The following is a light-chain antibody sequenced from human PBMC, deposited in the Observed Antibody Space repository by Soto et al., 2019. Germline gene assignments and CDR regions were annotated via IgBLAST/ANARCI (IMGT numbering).Light chain of an antibody. Sequence: DIQMTQSPSSLSASLGDRVTITCRASQGIGNYLAWYQLQPGKVPKLLIYAASTLQSGVPSRFSGSESGTDFTLTISSLQPEDVATYFCQKYDSAPRTFGKGTKVEI. CDR3: QKYDSAPRT. J-gene: IGKJ1*01. V-gene: IGKV1-27*01. CDR2: AAS. CDR1: QGIGNY.